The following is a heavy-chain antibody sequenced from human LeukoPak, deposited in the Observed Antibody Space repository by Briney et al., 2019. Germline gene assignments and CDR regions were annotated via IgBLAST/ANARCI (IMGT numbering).Heavy chain of an antibody. Sequence: GASVKVSCKTSGYIFTTYGVGWVRQAPGQGLEWMGWISAYNGNTNYAQKLQGRVTMTTDTSTSTAYMELRSLRSDDTAVYYCARGNYYDSRDFDYWGQGTLVTVSS. V-gene: IGHV1-18*01. CDR2: ISAYNGNT. CDR1: GYIFTTYG. J-gene: IGHJ4*02. D-gene: IGHD3-22*01. CDR3: ARGNYYDSRDFDY.